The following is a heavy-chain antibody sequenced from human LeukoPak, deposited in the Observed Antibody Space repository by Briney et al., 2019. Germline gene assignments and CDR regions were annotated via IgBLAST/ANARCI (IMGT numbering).Heavy chain of an antibody. CDR1: GYIFTSYW. Sequence: GESLQISCKGSGYIFTSYWIGWVRPMPGKGLEWMGIIYPGDSDTRYSPSFQGQVTISADKSISTAYLQWSSLKASDTAMYCCARGNSSWYYFDYWGQGTLVTVSS. CDR2: IYPGDSDT. CDR3: ARGNSSWYYFDY. J-gene: IGHJ4*02. V-gene: IGHV5-51*01. D-gene: IGHD6-13*01.